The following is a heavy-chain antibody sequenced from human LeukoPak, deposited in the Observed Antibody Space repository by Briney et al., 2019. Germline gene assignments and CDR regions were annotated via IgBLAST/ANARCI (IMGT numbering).Heavy chain of an antibody. J-gene: IGHJ4*02. V-gene: IGHV3-30*18. CDR3: AKDRGDIVVVIVATFSFDN. CDR1: GFTFSNAW. CDR2: ISYDGSNK. Sequence: PGGSLRLSCAASGFTFSNAWMSWVRQAPGKGLEWVAVISYDGSNKCYADSVKGRFTVSRDNSKNTLYLQMSSLRAEDTAVYHCAKDRGDIVVVIVATFSFDNWGQGTLVTVSS. D-gene: IGHD2-15*01.